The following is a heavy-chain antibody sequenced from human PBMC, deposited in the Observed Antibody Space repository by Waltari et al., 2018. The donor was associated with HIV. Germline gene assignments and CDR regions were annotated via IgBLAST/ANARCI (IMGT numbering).Heavy chain of an antibody. V-gene: IGHV4-38-2*01. CDR1: GYSISSGYL. CDR2: IYHSGTT. J-gene: IGHJ6*02. Sequence: QVQLHESGPGLVKPSETLSLTCGVSGYSISSGYLWGWIRQAPGKGLEWIGHIYHSGTTNYNPSLQSRVTVSVDTSKNQFSLRLNSVTAADTAVYFCARGADRGDDRRDYYGMDVWGQGTTVTVSS. D-gene: IGHD4-17*01. CDR3: ARGADRGDDRRDYYGMDV.